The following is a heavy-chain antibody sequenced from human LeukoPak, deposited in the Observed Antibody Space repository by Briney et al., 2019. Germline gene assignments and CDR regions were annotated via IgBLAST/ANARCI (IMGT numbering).Heavy chain of an antibody. D-gene: IGHD6-19*01. CDR3: AGSSGWLFDY. Sequence: GGSLRLSCAGTGFTFSNYWMNWVRQAPGKGVEWVANIKEDGSQKYYVDSVKGRFTISRDNAKNSVYLQMSSLRAEDTAVYYCAGSSGWLFDYWGQGTLVAVSS. CDR1: GFTFSNYW. V-gene: IGHV3-7*01. J-gene: IGHJ4*02. CDR2: IKEDGSQK.